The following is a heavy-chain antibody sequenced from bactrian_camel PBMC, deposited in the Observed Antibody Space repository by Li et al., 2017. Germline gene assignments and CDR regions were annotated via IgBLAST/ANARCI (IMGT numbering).Heavy chain of an antibody. V-gene: IGHV3S53*01. Sequence: HVQLVESGGGSMQTGGSLRLSCAASGYTSSTGYMAWFRQAPGTEREAVASLDHEGGTNYAYSVKGRFTISQDNVKTVFLQMNSLKPEDTAMYYCNARWLFGSRSYWGQGTQVTVS. CDR2: LDHEGGT. CDR1: GYTSSTGY. J-gene: IGHJ4*01. CDR3: NARWLFGSRSY. D-gene: IGHD6*01.